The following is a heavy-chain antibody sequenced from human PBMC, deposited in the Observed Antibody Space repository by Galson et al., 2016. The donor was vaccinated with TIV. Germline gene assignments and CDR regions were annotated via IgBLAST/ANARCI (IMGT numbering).Heavy chain of an antibody. J-gene: IGHJ4*02. CDR3: ARAPGYSGYSDGYFDS. V-gene: IGHV5-51*03. CDR2: MYVADSDV. Sequence: QSGAEVTKPGESLKISCRVSGYSFPNNWIAWVREMPGKGLELMGIMYVADSDVTYSPSFEGQVTISVDESVSTAYLQWSSLEASDSAIYYCARAPGYSGYSDGYFDSWGQGTRVTVSS. D-gene: IGHD5-12*01. CDR1: GYSFPNNW.